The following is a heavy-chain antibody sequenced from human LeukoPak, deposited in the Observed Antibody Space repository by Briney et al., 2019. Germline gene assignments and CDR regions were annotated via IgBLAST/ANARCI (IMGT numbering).Heavy chain of an antibody. CDR1: GGSISSSS. Sequence: PSETLSLTCTVSGGSISSSSYYWGWIRQPPGKGLEWVSSISSSSSYIYYADSVKGRFTISRDNAKNSLYLQMNSLRAEDTAVYYCARDSSGFDYWGQGTLVTVSS. D-gene: IGHD3-22*01. CDR3: ARDSSGFDY. V-gene: IGHV3-21*01. CDR2: ISSSSSYI. J-gene: IGHJ4*02.